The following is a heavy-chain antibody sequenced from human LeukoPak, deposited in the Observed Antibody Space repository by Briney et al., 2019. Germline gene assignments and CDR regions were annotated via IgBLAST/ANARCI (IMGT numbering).Heavy chain of an antibody. D-gene: IGHD3-9*01. J-gene: IGHJ4*02. V-gene: IGHV3-23*01. CDR3: AKDRSSGVYDILTGYSDFDY. CDR2: ISASGNSP. CDR1: GFTFSDYA. Sequence: GGSLRLSCAASGFTFSDYAMSWVRQAPGKGLEWVSAISASGNSPYYADSVKGRFTISRDNSKNTLYLQMNSLRAEDTAVYYCAKDRSSGVYDILTGYSDFDYWGQGTLVTVSS.